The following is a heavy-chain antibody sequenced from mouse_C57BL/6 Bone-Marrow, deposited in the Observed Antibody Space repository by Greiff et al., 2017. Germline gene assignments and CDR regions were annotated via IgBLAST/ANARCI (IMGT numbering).Heavy chain of an antibody. D-gene: IGHD6-1*01. Sequence: EVNVVESGGDLVKPGGSLKLSCAASGFTFSSYGMSWVRQTPDKRLEWVATISSGGSYTYYPDSVKGRFTISRDNAKNTLYLQMCSLKSEDTAMYYWGRHNLCEAMDDWGQGTSVTVSS. J-gene: IGHJ4*01. CDR2: ISSGGSYT. CDR3: GRHNLCEAMDD. V-gene: IGHV5-6*01. CDR1: GFTFSSYG.